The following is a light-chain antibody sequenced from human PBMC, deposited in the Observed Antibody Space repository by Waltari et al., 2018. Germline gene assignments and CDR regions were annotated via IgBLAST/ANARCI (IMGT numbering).Light chain of an antibody. Sequence: QSALTQPRSVSGSPGQSVTIPCTGTSNDIGAYDFVSWYQQHPGNVPKLIMYYVTERPSGVSDRFSGSKSGSSASLAIDGLHSEDEADYYCAAWDDSLNGHWVFGGGTKVTVL. CDR1: SNDIGAYDF. V-gene: IGLV2-11*01. CDR3: AAWDDSLNGHWV. CDR2: YVT. J-gene: IGLJ3*02.